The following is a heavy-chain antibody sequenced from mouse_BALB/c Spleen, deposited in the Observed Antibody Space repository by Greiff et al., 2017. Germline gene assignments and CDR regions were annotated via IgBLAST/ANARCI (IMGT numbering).Heavy chain of an antibody. CDR1: GYTFTSYW. V-gene: IGHV1-5*01. CDR3: TRRLGLYYAMDY. Sequence: VQLQQSGTVLARPGASVKMSCKASGYTFTSYWMHWVKQRPGQGLEWIGAIYPGNSDTSYNQKFKGKAKLTAVTSTSPAYMELSSLTTEDSAVYYGTRRLGLYYAMDYWGQGTSVTVSS. D-gene: IGHD4-1*01. J-gene: IGHJ4*01. CDR2: IYPGNSDT.